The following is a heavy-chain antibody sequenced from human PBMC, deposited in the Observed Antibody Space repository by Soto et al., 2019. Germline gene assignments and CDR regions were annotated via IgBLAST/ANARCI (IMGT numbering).Heavy chain of an antibody. CDR1: GGTFSSYA. V-gene: IGHV1-69*01. D-gene: IGHD6-13*01. J-gene: IGHJ2*01. Sequence: QVQLVQSGAEVKKPGSSVKVSCKASGGTFSSYAISWVRQASGQGLEWMGGIIPIFGTANYAQKFQGRVTITADESTSTAYMEPTSLRSEDTAVYYCARGSSSSTWYDPWYFDLWGRGTLVTVSS. CDR2: IIPIFGTA. CDR3: ARGSSSSTWYDPWYFDL.